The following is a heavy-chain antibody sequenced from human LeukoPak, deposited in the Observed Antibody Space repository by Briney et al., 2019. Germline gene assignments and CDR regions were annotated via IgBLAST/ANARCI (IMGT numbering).Heavy chain of an antibody. D-gene: IGHD2-2*02. J-gene: IGHJ2*01. Sequence: SETLSLTCTVSGGSVSSGSYYWSWTRQPPGKGLEWIGYIYYSGSTNYNPSLKSRVTISVDTSKNQFSLKLSSVTAADTAVYYCARDHCSSTSCHNGYFDLGGRGTLVTVSS. CDR3: ARDHCSSTSCHNGYFDL. V-gene: IGHV4-61*01. CDR2: IYYSGST. CDR1: GGSVSSGSYY.